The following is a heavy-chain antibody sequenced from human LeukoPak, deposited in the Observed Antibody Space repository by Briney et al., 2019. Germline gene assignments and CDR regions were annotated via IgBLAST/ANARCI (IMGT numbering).Heavy chain of an antibody. J-gene: IGHJ4*02. CDR2: TNHSGST. CDR3: ARGRPSHSSSSELDY. D-gene: IGHD6-6*01. CDR1: GGSFSGYY. V-gene: IGHV4-34*01. Sequence: SETLSLTCAVYGGSFSGYYWSWIRQPPGKGLEWIGETNHSGSTNYNPSLKSRVTISVDTSKNQFSLKLSSVTAADTAVYYCARGRPSHSSSSELDYWGQGTLVTVSS.